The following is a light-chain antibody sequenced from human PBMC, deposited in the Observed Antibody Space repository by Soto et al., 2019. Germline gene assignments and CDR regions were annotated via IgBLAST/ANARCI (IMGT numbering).Light chain of an antibody. CDR2: GAS. V-gene: IGKV3-20*01. Sequence: EIVLTQSPGTLSLSPGERATLSCRASQSVSSSYLAWYQQKPGQAPMLLIYGASSSATGIPDRFSGSGSGTDFPLTIIRLEPQDFALYYCQQYGSSPPVTFGQATRLEIK. J-gene: IGKJ5*01. CDR3: QQYGSSPPVT. CDR1: QSVSSSY.